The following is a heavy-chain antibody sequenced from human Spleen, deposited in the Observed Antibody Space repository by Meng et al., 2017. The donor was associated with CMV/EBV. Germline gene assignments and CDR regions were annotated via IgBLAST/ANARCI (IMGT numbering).Heavy chain of an antibody. CDR3: ARGPMTTGLNYYYYGMDV. CDR2: INPNSGGT. J-gene: IGHJ6*02. D-gene: IGHD4-11*01. Sequence: ASVKVSCKASGYTFSDYYVHWVRQAPGQGLEWMGWINPNSGGTNYAQKFQGRVTMTRDTSISTAYMELSRLRSDDTAVYYCARGPMTTGLNYYYYGMDVWGQGTTVTVSS. CDR1: GYTFSDYY. V-gene: IGHV1-2*02.